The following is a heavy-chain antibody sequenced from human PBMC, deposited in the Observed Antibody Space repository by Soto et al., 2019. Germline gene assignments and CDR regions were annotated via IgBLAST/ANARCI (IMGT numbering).Heavy chain of an antibody. CDR1: GFTFSRYA. J-gene: IGHJ4*02. D-gene: IGHD3-22*01. Sequence: RGSPRLSCSASGFTFSRYAMHWVRQAPGKGLEYVSSISTNGGSTHYADSVKGRFTISRDNSKNTQYLQMSSLRADDTAVYYCVKGEYYYDSSGYYPFDYWGQGTLVTVSS. CDR3: VKGEYYYDSSGYYPFDY. V-gene: IGHV3-64D*06. CDR2: ISTNGGST.